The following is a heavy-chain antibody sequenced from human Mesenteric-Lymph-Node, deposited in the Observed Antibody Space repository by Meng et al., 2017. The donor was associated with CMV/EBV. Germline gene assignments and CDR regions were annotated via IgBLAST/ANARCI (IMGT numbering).Heavy chain of an antibody. CDR2: INPNSGGT. Sequence: ASVKVSCKASGYTFTSYGISWVRQAPGQGLEWMGWINPNSGGTNYAQKFQGRVTMTRDTSISTAYMELSRLRSDDTAVYYCASSSHWELSFDYWGQGTLVTVSS. CDR3: ASSSHWELSFDY. D-gene: IGHD1-26*01. V-gene: IGHV1-2*02. J-gene: IGHJ4*02. CDR1: GYTFTSYG.